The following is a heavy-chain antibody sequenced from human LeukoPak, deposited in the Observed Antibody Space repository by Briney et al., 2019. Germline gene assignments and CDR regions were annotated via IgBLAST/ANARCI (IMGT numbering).Heavy chain of an antibody. CDR1: GFTFSNAW. V-gene: IGHV3-15*01. Sequence: GGSLGLSCAASGFTFSNAWMSWVRQAPGKGLEWVGRIKSRTDGGTTDYAAPVKGRFTISRDDSKNTLYLQMNSLKTEDTAVYYCTTEYYDYVWGSYRFDPWGQGTLVTVSS. D-gene: IGHD3-16*02. CDR3: TTEYYDYVWGSYRFDP. J-gene: IGHJ5*02. CDR2: IKSRTDGGTT.